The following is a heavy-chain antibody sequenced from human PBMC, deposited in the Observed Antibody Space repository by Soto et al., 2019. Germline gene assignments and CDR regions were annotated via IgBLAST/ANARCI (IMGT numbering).Heavy chain of an antibody. CDR2: IIPYNGKT. Sequence: GASVKVSCKASGGTFSSYAISWVRQAPGQGLEWMGGIIPYNGKTNYAQKLQGRVTMTTDTSTSTAYMELRSLRSDDTAVYYCARVLDFWSGYGDPWGQGTLVTVSS. CDR1: GGTFSSYA. D-gene: IGHD3-3*01. V-gene: IGHV1-18*01. J-gene: IGHJ5*02. CDR3: ARVLDFWSGYGDP.